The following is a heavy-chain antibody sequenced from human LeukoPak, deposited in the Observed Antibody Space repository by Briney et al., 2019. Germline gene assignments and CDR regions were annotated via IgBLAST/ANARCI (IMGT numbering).Heavy chain of an antibody. CDR2: VGTYTGNT. J-gene: IGHJ5*02. Sequence: ASVKVSCKASGYSFFNTGITWVRQAPGQGPEWIGWVGTYTGNTNYAEKVQGRVTMTTDTSTDTAYMELRSLISDDTAVYYCGRDEDIPTYPNWIETWGQGTLVTVSS. D-gene: IGHD2-2*03. V-gene: IGHV1-18*01. CDR3: GRDEDIPTYPNWIET. CDR1: GYSFFNTG.